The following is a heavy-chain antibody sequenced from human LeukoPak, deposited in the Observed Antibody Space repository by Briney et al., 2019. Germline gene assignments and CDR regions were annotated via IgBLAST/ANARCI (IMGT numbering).Heavy chain of an antibody. D-gene: IGHD6-13*01. J-gene: IGHJ4*02. CDR2: IYYSGST. CDR3: AIDIAAAGPFDY. Sequence: SETLSLTCTVSGGSISSYYWRWIRQPPGKGLEWIGYIYYSGSTNYNPSLKSRVTISVDTSKNQFSLKRSSVTAADTAVYYCAIDIAAAGPFDYWGQGTLVTVSS. CDR1: GGSISSYY. V-gene: IGHV4-59*01.